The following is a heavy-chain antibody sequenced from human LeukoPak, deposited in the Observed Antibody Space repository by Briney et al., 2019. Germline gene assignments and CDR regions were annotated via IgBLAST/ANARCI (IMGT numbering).Heavy chain of an antibody. D-gene: IGHD3-16*01. CDR3: ARPSVGGVIDGMDV. CDR2: IYYDGNQK. Sequence: PGGSLRLSCAASGFKFKTYGMHWVRQAPGEGLEWVAVIYYDGNQKYYGDSVKGRFTVSRDVSENMLYLQMSSLRADDTAVYYCARPSVGGVIDGMDVWGQGTTVTVSS. J-gene: IGHJ6*02. V-gene: IGHV3-33*01. CDR1: GFKFKTYG.